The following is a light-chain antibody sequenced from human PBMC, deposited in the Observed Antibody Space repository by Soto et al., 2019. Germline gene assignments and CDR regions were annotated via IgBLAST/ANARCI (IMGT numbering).Light chain of an antibody. CDR1: HDISHF. J-gene: IGKJ3*01. CDR2: EAS. V-gene: IGKV1-27*01. CDR3: QKYDSVPFT. Sequence: DIQMTQSPSSLSASLGDRVTFTCRASHDISHFLAWYQQKPGKVPQLLIYEASTLQFGVPSRFSGSGSGTEFSLTISGLQPEDVATYFCQKYDSVPFTFGHGTKVDIK.